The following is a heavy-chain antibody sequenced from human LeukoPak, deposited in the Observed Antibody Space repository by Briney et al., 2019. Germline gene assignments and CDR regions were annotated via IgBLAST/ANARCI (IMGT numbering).Heavy chain of an antibody. Sequence: GGSLRLSCAASGFTFSSYAMTWVRQAPGRGLEWVSAISGSGGSTYYADSVKGRFIISRDNSENTLYLQMNSLRAEDTAVYYCAREEDGDYLDYWGQGTLVTVSS. CDR3: AREEDGDYLDY. D-gene: IGHD4-17*01. CDR1: GFTFSSYA. J-gene: IGHJ4*02. CDR2: ISGSGGST. V-gene: IGHV3-23*01.